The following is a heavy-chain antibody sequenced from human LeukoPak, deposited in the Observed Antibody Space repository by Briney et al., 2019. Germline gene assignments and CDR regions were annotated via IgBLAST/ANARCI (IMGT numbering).Heavy chain of an antibody. D-gene: IGHD2/OR15-2a*01. CDR1: GFTFSNYG. CDR2: IWYDGSNK. V-gene: IGHV3-30*02. Sequence: SGVSLRLSCAASGFTFSNYGMHWVRQATGKGLEWVTFIWYDGSNKYYADYIKGRFTISRDNSKNTLNLQMNSQRAEDTAVYYCAIHERLSEDNWGQGTLVTVSS. J-gene: IGHJ4*02. CDR3: AIHERLSEDN.